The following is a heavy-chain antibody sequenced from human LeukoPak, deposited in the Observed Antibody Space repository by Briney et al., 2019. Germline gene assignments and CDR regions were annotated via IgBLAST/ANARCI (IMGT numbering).Heavy chain of an antibody. CDR2: ISSGSTYI. Sequence: GGSLRLSCAASEFTFNSYSFNWIRQPPGEGLEWVSSISSGSTYIYYSDSMKGRSTVTSDNDKNSLYQQMNHLRAEDTAVYYCARGPFYYDAAGSDDYWGQGTLVTVSS. J-gene: IGHJ4*02. CDR3: ARGPFYYDAAGSDDY. V-gene: IGHV3-21*01. CDR1: EFTFNSYS. D-gene: IGHD3-22*01.